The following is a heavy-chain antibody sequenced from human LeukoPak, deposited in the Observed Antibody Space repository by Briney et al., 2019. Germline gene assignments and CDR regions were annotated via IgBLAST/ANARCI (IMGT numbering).Heavy chain of an antibody. CDR1: GYAFTSYG. CDR2: ISAYNGNT. J-gene: IGHJ6*03. V-gene: IGHV1-18*01. Sequence: GASVKVSCKASGYAFTSYGISWVRQAPGQGLEWMGWISAYNGNTNYAQKLQGRVTMTTDTSTSTAYMELRSLRSDDTAVYYCARLVVPSSRIPPHMDVWGKGTTVTVSS. D-gene: IGHD2-2*01. CDR3: ARLVVPSSRIPPHMDV.